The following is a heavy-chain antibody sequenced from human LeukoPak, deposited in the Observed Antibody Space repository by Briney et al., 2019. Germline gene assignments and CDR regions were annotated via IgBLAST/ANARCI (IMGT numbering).Heavy chain of an antibody. Sequence: EASVKVSCKASGYTFTGYYMHWVRQAPGQGLEWMGWINPNSGGTNYAQKFQGRVTMTRDTSISTAHMELSRLRSDDTAVYYCAREIIDRGSTYYYYYGMDVWGQGTTVTVSS. CDR1: GYTFTGYY. J-gene: IGHJ6*02. CDR2: INPNSGGT. CDR3: AREIIDRGSTYYYYYGMDV. V-gene: IGHV1-2*02. D-gene: IGHD1-26*01.